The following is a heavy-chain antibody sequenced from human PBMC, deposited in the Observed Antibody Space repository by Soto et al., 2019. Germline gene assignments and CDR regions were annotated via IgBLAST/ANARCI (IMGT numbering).Heavy chain of an antibody. CDR2: IYYSGST. J-gene: IGHJ6*02. CDR1: YGSISSYY. V-gene: IGHV4-59*08. CDR3: ARQGPYGMDV. Sequence: QVQLQESGPGLVKPSETLSLTCTVSYGSISSYYWSWIRQPPGKGLEWIGYIYYSGSTNYNPSLKSRVTISVDTSKNQFSLKLSSATAADTAVYYCARQGPYGMDVWGQGTTVTVSS.